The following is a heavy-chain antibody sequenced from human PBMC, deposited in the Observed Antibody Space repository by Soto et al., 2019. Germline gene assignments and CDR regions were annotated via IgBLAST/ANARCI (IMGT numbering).Heavy chain of an antibody. CDR2: INHSGST. Sequence: SETLSLTCAVYGGSFSGYYWSWIRQPPGKGLEWIGEINHSGSTNYNPSLKSRVTISVDTSKNQFSLKLSSVTAADTAVYYCARGQFGFWSGYYYFDYWGQGTLVTVSS. CDR1: GGSFSGYY. CDR3: ARGQFGFWSGYYYFDY. J-gene: IGHJ4*02. D-gene: IGHD3-3*01. V-gene: IGHV4-34*01.